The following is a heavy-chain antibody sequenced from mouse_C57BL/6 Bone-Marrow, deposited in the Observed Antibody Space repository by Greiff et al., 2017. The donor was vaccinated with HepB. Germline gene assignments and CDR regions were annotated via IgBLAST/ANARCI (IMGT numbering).Heavy chain of an antibody. D-gene: IGHD1-1*01. CDR1: GFNIKDYY. J-gene: IGHJ1*03. Sequence: VQLKQSGAELVKPGASVKLSCTASGFNIKDYYMHWVKQRTEQGLEWIGRIDPEDGETKYAPKFPGKATITADTSSNTAYLQLSSLTSEDPAVYYCALTTVVARYWYFDVWGTGTTVTVSS. CDR2: IDPEDGET. V-gene: IGHV14-2*01. CDR3: ALTTVVARYWYFDV.